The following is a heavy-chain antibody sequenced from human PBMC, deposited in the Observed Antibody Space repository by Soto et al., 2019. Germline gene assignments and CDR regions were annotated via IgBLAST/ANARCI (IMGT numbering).Heavy chain of an antibody. D-gene: IGHD2-8*01. CDR3: ARQIYDSGTGTNFQYYFDS. CDR2: IDPSHSQS. V-gene: IGHV5-10-1*04. CDR1: GYSFAGYW. Sequence: GESLKISCKGSGYSFAGYWITWVRQKPEKGLEWMGQIDPSHSQSPYSQSCRGQGTISGTRTVPSGFRQWRSHSASDNAMNYCARQIYDSGTGTNFQYYFDSWGQGTRVTVSS. J-gene: IGHJ4*02.